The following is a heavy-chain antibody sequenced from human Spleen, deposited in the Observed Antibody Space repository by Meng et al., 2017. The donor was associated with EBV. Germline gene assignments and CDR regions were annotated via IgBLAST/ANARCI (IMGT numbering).Heavy chain of an antibody. J-gene: IGHJ4*02. V-gene: IGHV4-34*01. CDR3: AGSRHQLLPSG. D-gene: IGHD2-2*01. Sequence: QEPLQQWGAGQLKTSETPSLTCGVYGGSFSDYYWSWIRQPPGKGLEWIREINHSGSTNYNPSLKSRVTMSVDTSKNQFSLNLRSVTAADTAVYYCAGSRHQLLPSGWGQGTLVTVSS. CDR1: GGSFSDYY. CDR2: INHSGST.